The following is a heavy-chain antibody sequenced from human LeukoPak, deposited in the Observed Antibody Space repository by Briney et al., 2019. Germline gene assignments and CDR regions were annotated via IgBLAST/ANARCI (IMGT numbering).Heavy chain of an antibody. V-gene: IGHV1-8*01. CDR1: GYTLTELS. CDR3: ARAPAVLLDRVDP. Sequence: ASVKVSCKVSGYTLTELSMHWVRQATGQGLEWMGWMNPDSGNTGYAQKFQGRVTMTRNTSISTAYMELSSLRSEDTAVYYCARAPAVLLDRVDPWGQGTLVTVSS. J-gene: IGHJ5*02. D-gene: IGHD3-10*01. CDR2: MNPDSGNT.